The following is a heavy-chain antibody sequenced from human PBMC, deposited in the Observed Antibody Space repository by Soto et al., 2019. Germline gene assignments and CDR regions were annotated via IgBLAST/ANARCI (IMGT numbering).Heavy chain of an antibody. CDR3: AAERGVLGDVLVTAGLDI. Sequence: QVQLVQSGAEVKKPGSSVKVSCKASGGTFSSFTINWVRQAPGQGLEWMGRIIPILGLSNYAQKFQGRVTITADKFATTAYVERLSLRSKDTAVCYCAAERGVLGDVLVTAGLDIWCQGTRVPVSS. CDR2: IIPILGLS. CDR1: GGTFSSFT. J-gene: IGHJ4*02. D-gene: IGHD2-21*02. V-gene: IGHV1-69*02.